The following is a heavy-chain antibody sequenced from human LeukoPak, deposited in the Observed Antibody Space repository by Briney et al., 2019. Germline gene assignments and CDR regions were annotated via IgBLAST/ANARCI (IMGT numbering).Heavy chain of an antibody. CDR2: IYAGGTT. Sequence: GGSLRLSCAASGFSVTSNFMSWVRQAPGRGLEWVSVIYAGGTTHYIDSVKGRFTISRDNSNNTVFLQMNRLRGDDTPVYYCVSEWANQRQRRDDWGQGTLVTVSS. J-gene: IGHJ4*02. CDR3: VSEWANQRQRRDD. CDR1: GFSVTSNF. V-gene: IGHV3-53*01. D-gene: IGHD1-14*01.